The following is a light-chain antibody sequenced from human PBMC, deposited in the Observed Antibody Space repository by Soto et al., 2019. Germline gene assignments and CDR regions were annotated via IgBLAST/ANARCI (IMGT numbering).Light chain of an antibody. V-gene: IGKV1-9*01. J-gene: IGKJ4*01. CDR3: QQLSSGPLI. CDR1: QAINFY. Sequence: DIQMTQSPSFLSASLGDRVTITCRASQAINFYLAWYQQKPGKAPKLLIYGAYTLQSGVPSRFSGSGSGTEFTLTISSLQTEDFATYYCQQLSSGPLIFGGGTKVDIK. CDR2: GAY.